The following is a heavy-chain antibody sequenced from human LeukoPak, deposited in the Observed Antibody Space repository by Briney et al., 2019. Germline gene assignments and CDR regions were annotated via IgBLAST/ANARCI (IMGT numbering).Heavy chain of an antibody. Sequence: GGSLRLSCAASGFIFSSYAMTWVRQAPGRGLEWLSTRLREGPVHRLQRQFQEHPVSAMSSLRAGDTAVYYCAKAGHYGSGSYYSDYWGRGTLVTVSP. CDR1: GFIFSSYA. CDR3: AKAGHYGSGSYYSDY. V-gene: IGHV3-23*01. J-gene: IGHJ4*02. D-gene: IGHD3-10*01.